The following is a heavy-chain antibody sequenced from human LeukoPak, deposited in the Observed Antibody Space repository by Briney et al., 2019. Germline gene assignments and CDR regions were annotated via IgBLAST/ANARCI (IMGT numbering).Heavy chain of an antibody. CDR1: GFTFSSYS. Sequence: GGSLRLSCAASGFTFSSYSMNWVRQAPGKGLEWVSYISSSSSYTNYADSVKGRFTISRDNAKNSLYLQMNSLRAEDTAVYYCAREIGYSSGWYISGSNYFDYWGQGTLVTVSS. CDR2: ISSSSSYT. D-gene: IGHD6-19*01. J-gene: IGHJ4*02. V-gene: IGHV3-21*05. CDR3: AREIGYSSGWYISGSNYFDY.